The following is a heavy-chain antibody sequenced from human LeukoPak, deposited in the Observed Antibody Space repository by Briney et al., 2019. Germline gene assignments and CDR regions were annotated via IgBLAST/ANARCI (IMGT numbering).Heavy chain of an antibody. V-gene: IGHV4-39*07. CDR2: IYYSGST. CDR3: ARVLRYFDLPRKYYYYYMDV. Sequence: SETLSLTCTVSGGSISSSTYYWGWVRQSPGKGLEWIGIIYYSGSTNYNPSLKSRVTISVDTSKNQFSLKLSSVTAADTAVYYCARVLRYFDLPRKYYYYYMDVWGKGTTVTVSS. J-gene: IGHJ6*03. D-gene: IGHD3-9*01. CDR1: GGSISSSTYY.